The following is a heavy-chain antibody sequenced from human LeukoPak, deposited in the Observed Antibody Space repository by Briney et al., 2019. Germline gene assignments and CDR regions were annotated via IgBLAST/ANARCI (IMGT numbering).Heavy chain of an antibody. J-gene: IGHJ4*02. CDR2: IYHSGST. D-gene: IGHD3-10*01. Sequence: SETLSLTCAVSGGSISSSNWWSWVRQPPGKGLEWIGEIYHSGSTNYNPSLKSRVTISVDTSKNQFSLKLSSVTAADTAVYYCARSHGSGSYYNLNDYWGQGTLVTVSS. V-gene: IGHV4-4*02. CDR1: GGSISSSNW. CDR3: ARSHGSGSYYNLNDY.